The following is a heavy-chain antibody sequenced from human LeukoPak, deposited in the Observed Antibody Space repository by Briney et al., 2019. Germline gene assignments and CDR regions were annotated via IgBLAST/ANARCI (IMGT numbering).Heavy chain of an antibody. D-gene: IGHD2-15*01. CDR2: NNPNSGGT. CDR3: ARGCSGGSCSYYYYMDV. CDR1: GYTFTGYY. Sequence: ASVKVSCKASGYTFTGYYMHWVRQAPGQGLEWMGWNNPNSGGTNYAQKFQGRVTMTRDTSISTAYMELSRLRSDDTAVYYCARGCSGGSCSYYYYMDVWGKGTTVTVS. J-gene: IGHJ6*03. V-gene: IGHV1-2*02.